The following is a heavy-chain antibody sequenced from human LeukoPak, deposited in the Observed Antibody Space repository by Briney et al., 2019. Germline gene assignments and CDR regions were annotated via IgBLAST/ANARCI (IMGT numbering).Heavy chain of an antibody. CDR2: ISYDGSNK. CDR3: ARPKMAVVTPLAY. Sequence: AGGSLRLSCAASGFTFSSYAMHWVRQAPGKGLEWVAGISYDGSNKYYADSVKGRFTISRDISKNTLYLQMNSLRVEDTAVYYCARPKMAVVTPLAYWGQGTLVTVSS. V-gene: IGHV3-30*04. D-gene: IGHD4-23*01. J-gene: IGHJ4*02. CDR1: GFTFSSYA.